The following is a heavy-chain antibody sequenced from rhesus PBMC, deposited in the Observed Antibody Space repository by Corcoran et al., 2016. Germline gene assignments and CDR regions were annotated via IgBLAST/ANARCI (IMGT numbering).Heavy chain of an antibody. D-gene: IGHD4-29*01. J-gene: IGHJ4*01. CDR2: IYGSRGTT. CDR1: GASLSDNY. V-gene: IGHV4S2*01. CDR3: AKAGVATDFDY. Sequence: QVQLQESGPGLVKPSETLPLTCAVSGASLSDNYWSWIRQTPGRGLEWMGRIYGSRGTTDYNPYRKSRVASTIDTSNNQLSLKLNDVTAADTAVYYCAKAGVATDFDYWGQGVLVTVSS.